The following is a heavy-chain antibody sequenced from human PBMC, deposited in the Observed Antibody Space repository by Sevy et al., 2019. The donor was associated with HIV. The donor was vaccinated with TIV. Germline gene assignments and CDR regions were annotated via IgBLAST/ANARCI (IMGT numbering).Heavy chain of an antibody. Sequence: ASVKVSCKVSGYTLTKLSMHWVRQAPGKGLEWMGTFDPEDGETIYAQKFQGRVTMTEDTSTDTAYMELSSLRSEDTAVYYCATTKDYYENSGDPFDYWGQGTLSPSPQ. CDR2: FDPEDGET. CDR3: ATTKDYYENSGDPFDY. V-gene: IGHV1-24*01. J-gene: IGHJ4*02. D-gene: IGHD3-22*01. CDR1: GYTLTKLS.